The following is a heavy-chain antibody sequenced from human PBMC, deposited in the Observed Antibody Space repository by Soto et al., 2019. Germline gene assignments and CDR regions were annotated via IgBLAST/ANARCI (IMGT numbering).Heavy chain of an antibody. J-gene: IGHJ6*02. V-gene: IGHV4-61*01. CDR2: IYYSGST. CDR3: ARCGAMVRGVVSPDHYYGMDV. Sequence: QVQLQESGPGLVKPSETLSLTCTVSGGSVSSNNFYWSWIRQPPGKGLEWIGYIYYSGSTNYNPSIKSRVAISLDTSNNQFSLKLSSVTAADTAVYYCARCGAMVRGVVSPDHYYGMDVWGQGTTVTVSS. CDR1: GGSVSSNNFY. D-gene: IGHD3-10*01.